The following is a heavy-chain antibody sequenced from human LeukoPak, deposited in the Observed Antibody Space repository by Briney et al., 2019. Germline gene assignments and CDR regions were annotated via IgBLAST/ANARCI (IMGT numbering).Heavy chain of an antibody. CDR2: INPNSGGT. J-gene: IGHJ3*02. CDR3: ARINSGSYWGHDAFDM. D-gene: IGHD1-26*01. CDR1: GYTFTGYY. V-gene: IGHV1-2*06. Sequence: ASVKVSCKASGYTFTGYYIHWVRQAPGQGLEWIGRINPNSGGTNYAQKFQGRVTMTRDTSISTAYMVLSRLRSDDTAVYYCARINSGSYWGHDAFDMWGQGTMVTVSS.